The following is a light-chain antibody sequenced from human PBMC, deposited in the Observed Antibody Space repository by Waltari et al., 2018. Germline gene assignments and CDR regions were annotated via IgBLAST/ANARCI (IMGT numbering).Light chain of an antibody. V-gene: IGKV1-27*01. CDR1: QGISHY. CDR3: QKYNSAPWT. Sequence: DIQMTQSPSSLSASVGDSVTMTCRARQGISHYLAWYQQNPGQVPKLLIYAYSTLQSGVPYRFSGSGSGTEFTLTISSLRPEDVATYYCQKYNSAPWTFGQGTKVEIK. J-gene: IGKJ1*01. CDR2: AYS.